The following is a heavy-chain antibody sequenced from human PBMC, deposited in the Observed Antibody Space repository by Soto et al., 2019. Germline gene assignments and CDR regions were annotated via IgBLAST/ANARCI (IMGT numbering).Heavy chain of an antibody. J-gene: IGHJ4*02. V-gene: IGHV4-31*03. CDR1: GGSISSGGYY. CDR2: IYYSGST. Sequence: QVQLQESGPGLVQPSQTLSLTCTVSGGSISSGGYYWSWIRQHTGKGLEWIGYIYYSGSTYSNPSLKSRVTISVDTSKNQFSLKLSSVTAAATAVYYCARSFGVAEAGPFAYLGQGTLVTVSS. CDR3: ARSFGVAEAGPFAY. D-gene: IGHD6-13*01.